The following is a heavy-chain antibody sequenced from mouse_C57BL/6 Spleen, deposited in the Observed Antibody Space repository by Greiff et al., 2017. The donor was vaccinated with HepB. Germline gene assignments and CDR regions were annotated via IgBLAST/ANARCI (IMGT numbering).Heavy chain of an antibody. Sequence: VQLQQSGPELVKPGASVKISCKASGYTFTDYYMNWVKQSHGKSLEWIGDINPNNGGTSYNQKFKGKATLTVDKSSSTAYMELRSLTSEDSAVYYCARERWDFDYWGQGTTLTVSS. D-gene: IGHD1-1*02. CDR2: INPNNGGT. V-gene: IGHV1-26*01. CDR1: GYTFTDYY. J-gene: IGHJ2*01. CDR3: ARERWDFDY.